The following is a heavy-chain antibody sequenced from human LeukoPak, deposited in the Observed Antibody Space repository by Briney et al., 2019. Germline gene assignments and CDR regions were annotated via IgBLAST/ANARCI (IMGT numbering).Heavy chain of an antibody. J-gene: IGHJ4*02. D-gene: IGHD1-26*01. CDR3: ARHGIVGAHFDY. Sequence: SETLSLTCTVSGGSISSSSYYWGWIRQPPGKGLEWIGSIYYSGSTYYNPSLKSRVTISVDTSKNQFSLKLSSVTAADTAVYYCARHGIVGAHFDYWGQGTLFTVSS. V-gene: IGHV4-39*01. CDR1: GGSISSSSYY. CDR2: IYYSGST.